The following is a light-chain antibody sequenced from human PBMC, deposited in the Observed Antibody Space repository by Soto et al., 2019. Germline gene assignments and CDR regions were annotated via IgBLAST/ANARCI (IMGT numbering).Light chain of an antibody. J-gene: IGKJ5*01. CDR2: GAS. Sequence: EIVLTQSPATLSVSPGERAALSCRASQSVSSNLAWYQQKPGQPPRLLIFGASTRATGIPARFSGSGFGTDFTLTISRLEPEDFALYYCQHYAGGSRITFGQGTRLEIK. V-gene: IGKV3D-15*01. CDR1: QSVSSN. CDR3: QHYAGGSRIT.